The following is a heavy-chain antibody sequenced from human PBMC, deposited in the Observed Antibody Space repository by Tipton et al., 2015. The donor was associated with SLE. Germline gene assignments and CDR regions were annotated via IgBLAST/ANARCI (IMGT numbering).Heavy chain of an antibody. CDR3: AKIIVGAGWYFDY. D-gene: IGHD1-26*01. J-gene: IGHJ4*02. CDR1: GFTFSSYA. CDR2: ISGSGGST. Sequence: SLRPSCAASGFTFSSYAMSWVRQAPGKGLEWVSAISGSGGSTYYADSVKGRFTISRDNSKNTLYLQMNSLRAEDTAVYYCAKIIVGAGWYFDYWGQGTLVTVSS. V-gene: IGHV3-23*01.